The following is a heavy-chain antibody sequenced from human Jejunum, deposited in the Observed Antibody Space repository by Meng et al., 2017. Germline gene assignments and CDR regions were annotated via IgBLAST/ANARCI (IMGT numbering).Heavy chain of an antibody. CDR3: ARLYSGSYADHFDY. V-gene: IGHV5-51*01. CDR1: GYRFTSNW. J-gene: IGHJ4*02. CDR2: IYPSDSET. Sequence: GESLKISCQAFGYRFTSNWIDWVRQMPGKGLEWMGIIYPSDSETRYSPSFQGHVTISPDKSISTAYLQWSSLKASDTAMYYCARLYSGSYADHFDYWGQGTLVTVSS. D-gene: IGHD1-26*01.